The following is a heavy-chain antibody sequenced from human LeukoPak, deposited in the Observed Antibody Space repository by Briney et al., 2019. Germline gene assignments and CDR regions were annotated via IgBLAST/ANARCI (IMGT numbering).Heavy chain of an antibody. CDR3: AKIGLNSPRLLWFGSANYYFDY. CDR1: GFTFSSYA. CDR2: ISGSGGST. D-gene: IGHD3-10*01. J-gene: IGHJ4*02. V-gene: IGHV3-23*01. Sequence: GGSLRLSCAASGFTFSSYAMSWVRQAPGKGLEWVSAISGSGGSTYYADSVKGRFTISRDNSKNTLYLQMNSLRAEDTAVYYCAKIGLNSPRLLWFGSANYYFDYWGQGTLVTVSS.